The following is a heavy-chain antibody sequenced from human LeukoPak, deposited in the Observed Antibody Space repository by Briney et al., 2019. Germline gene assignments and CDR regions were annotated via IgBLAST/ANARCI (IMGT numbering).Heavy chain of an antibody. CDR3: ARRPRGSGSSYNWFDP. J-gene: IGHJ5*02. CDR2: IYHSGST. V-gene: IGHV4-38-2*02. D-gene: IGHD1-26*01. Sequence: PSETLSLTCTVSGYSISSGYYWGWIRQPPGKGLEWIGSIYHSGSTYYNPSLKSRVTISVDTSKNQFSLKLSSVTAADTAVYYCARRPRGSGSSYNWFDPWGQGTLVTVSS. CDR1: GYSISSGYY.